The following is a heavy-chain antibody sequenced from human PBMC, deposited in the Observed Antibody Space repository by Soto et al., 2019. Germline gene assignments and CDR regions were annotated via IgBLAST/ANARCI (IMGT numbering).Heavy chain of an antibody. CDR1: GFTFSSYG. D-gene: IGHD6-19*01. CDR3: AKDLYRYSSVMDV. V-gene: IGHV3-30*18. Sequence: GGSLRLSCAAPGFTFSSYGMHWVRQAPGKGLEWVAVISYGGSNKYYADSVKGRFTISRDNSKNTLYLQMNSLRAEDTAVYYCAKDLYRYSSVMDVWGQGTTVTVSS. J-gene: IGHJ6*02. CDR2: ISYGGSNK.